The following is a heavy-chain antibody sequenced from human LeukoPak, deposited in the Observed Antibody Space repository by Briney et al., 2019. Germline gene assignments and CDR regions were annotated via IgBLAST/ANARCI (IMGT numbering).Heavy chain of an antibody. V-gene: IGHV6-1*01. CDR2: TYYRSKWYN. CDR3: ARALRYSSGWALDY. CDR1: GDSVSSNSAA. Sequence: SQTLSLTCAISGDSVSSNSAAWNWIRQPSSRGLEWLGRTYYRSKWYNDYAISVKSRITINPDTSKNQFSLQLNSVTPEDTAVYYCARALRYSSGWALDYWGQGTLVTVSS. J-gene: IGHJ4*02. D-gene: IGHD6-19*01.